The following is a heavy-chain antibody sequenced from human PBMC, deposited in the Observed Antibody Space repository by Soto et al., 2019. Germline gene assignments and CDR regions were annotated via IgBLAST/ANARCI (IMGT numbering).Heavy chain of an antibody. J-gene: IGHJ6*02. Sequence: GGSLRLSCAASGFTFSSYAMSWVRQAPWKGLEWVSAISGSGGSTYYADSVKGRFTISRDNSKNTLYLQMNSLRAEDTAVYYCAKMTYCGGDCYQPGYYYYGMDVWGQGTTVTVS. D-gene: IGHD2-21*02. CDR3: AKMTYCGGDCYQPGYYYYGMDV. CDR1: GFTFSSYA. CDR2: ISGSGGST. V-gene: IGHV3-23*01.